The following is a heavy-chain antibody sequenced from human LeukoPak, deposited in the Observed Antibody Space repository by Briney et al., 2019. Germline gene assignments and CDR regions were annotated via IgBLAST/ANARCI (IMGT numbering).Heavy chain of an antibody. D-gene: IGHD3-22*01. CDR2: INPNSGGT. CDR1: GYTFTGYY. J-gene: IGHJ6*02. Sequence: GASVKVSCKASGYTFTGYYMHWVRQAPGQGLEWMGWINPNSGGTNYAQKFQGRVTMTRDTSISTAYMELSRLRSDDTAVYYCARDRWRYYDSSGYPPPYYYYYGMDVWGQGTTVTVSS. CDR3: ARDRWRYYDSSGYPPPYYYYYGMDV. V-gene: IGHV1-2*02.